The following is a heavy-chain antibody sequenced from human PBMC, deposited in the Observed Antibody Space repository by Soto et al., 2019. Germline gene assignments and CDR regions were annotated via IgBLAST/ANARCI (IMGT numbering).Heavy chain of an antibody. CDR2: SIPILGIA. Sequence: QVQLVQSGAEVKKPGSSVKVSCKASGGTFSSYTISWVRQAPGQGLEWMGRSIPILGIANYAQKFQGRVTITADKSTSTAYMALSSLRSAVTAVDYCAKDYGGKDGDYWGQGTLVTVSS. CDR3: AKDYGGKDGDY. D-gene: IGHD4-17*01. CDR1: GGTFSSYT. J-gene: IGHJ4*02. V-gene: IGHV1-69*08.